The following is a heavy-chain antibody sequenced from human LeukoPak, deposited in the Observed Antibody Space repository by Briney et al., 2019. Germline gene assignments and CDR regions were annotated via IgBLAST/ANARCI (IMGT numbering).Heavy chain of an antibody. J-gene: IGHJ4*02. CDR3: ARLEWGDYDFDY. Sequence: VSIYYSGRTYYNPSLKRRGTISVDTSKNQFSLKLSSVTAADTAVYYCARLEWGDYDFDYWGQGTLVTVSS. CDR2: IYYSGRT. V-gene: IGHV4-39*01. D-gene: IGHD4-17*01.